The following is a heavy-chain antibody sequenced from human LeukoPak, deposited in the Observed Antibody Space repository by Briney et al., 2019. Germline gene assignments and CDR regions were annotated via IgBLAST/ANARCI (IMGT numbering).Heavy chain of an antibody. D-gene: IGHD3-10*01. CDR1: GYTFTSYY. Sequence: ASVKVSCKASGYTFTSYYMHWVRQAPGQGLEWMGIINPSGGSTSYVQKFQGRVTMTRDTSTSTVYMELSSLRSEDTAVYYCARSDNMERTRTLWFGESFNWFDPWGQGTLVTVSS. CDR2: INPSGGST. V-gene: IGHV1-46*01. CDR3: ARSDNMERTRTLWFGESFNWFDP. J-gene: IGHJ5*02.